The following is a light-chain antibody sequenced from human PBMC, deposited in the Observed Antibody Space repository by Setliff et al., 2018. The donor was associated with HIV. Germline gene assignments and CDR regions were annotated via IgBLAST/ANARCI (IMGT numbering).Light chain of an antibody. J-gene: IGLJ1*01. V-gene: IGLV2-23*01. Sequence: QSVLTQPASVSGSPGQSITISCPGTSSDVGNENRVSWYKEYPGKVPKLIIYEDNKRPSVVSSRCSGSKSGIVASLTISGLRAEAEAAYYCCSKALSSTYRSYIFGTGTKVTV. CDR1: SSDVGNENR. CDR3: CSKALSSTYRSYI. CDR2: EDN.